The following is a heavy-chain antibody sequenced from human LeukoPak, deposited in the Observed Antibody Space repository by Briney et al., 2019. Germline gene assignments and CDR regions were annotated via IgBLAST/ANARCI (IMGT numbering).Heavy chain of an antibody. D-gene: IGHD3-22*01. V-gene: IGHV1-69*05. J-gene: IGHJ3*02. CDR3: ARAINHYYDSSGYYYSAFDI. CDR2: IIPIFGTA. CDR1: GVTFSSYA. Sequence: SVKVSCTASGVTFSSYAISWVRQAPGQGLEWMGGIIPIFGTANYAQKIQGRVTSTTDESTSTAYMELSSLRSEDTAVYYCARAINHYYDSSGYYYSAFDIWGQGTMVTVSS.